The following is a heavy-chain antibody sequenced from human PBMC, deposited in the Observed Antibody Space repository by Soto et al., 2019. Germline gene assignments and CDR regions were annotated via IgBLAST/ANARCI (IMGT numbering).Heavy chain of an antibody. V-gene: IGHV4-39*01. CDR3: ARPRNGHYYFDY. CDR2: IYYSGST. J-gene: IGHJ4*02. D-gene: IGHD4-4*01. Sequence: PGTLSFTCTVSGVSISSNTYYWDRIRQPPGKGLEWIGSIYYSGSTYYNPSLKSRVTISVDTSKNQFSLKLSSVTAADTAVYYCARPRNGHYYFDYWGQGTLVTVSS. CDR1: GVSISSNTYY.